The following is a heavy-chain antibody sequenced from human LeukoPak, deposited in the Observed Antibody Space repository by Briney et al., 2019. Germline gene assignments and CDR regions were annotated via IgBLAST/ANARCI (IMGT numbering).Heavy chain of an antibody. V-gene: IGHV3-30*02. D-gene: IGHD3-10*01. CDR2: IRYDESNK. CDR1: GYTFNTYG. J-gene: IGHJ4*02. CDR3: AKDSDYYGSGSYPDLFYIDL. Sequence: GGSLRLSCTASGYTFNTYGMHWVRQAPGKGLEWVALIRYDESNKYHAESVEGRFIISRDDSKNTVYLQMKSLGPEDTAMYYCAKDSDYYGSGSYPDLFYIDLWGQGALVTVSS.